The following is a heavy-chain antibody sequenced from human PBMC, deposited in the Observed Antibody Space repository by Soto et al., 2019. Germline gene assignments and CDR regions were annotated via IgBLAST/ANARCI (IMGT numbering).Heavy chain of an antibody. D-gene: IGHD6-6*01. V-gene: IGHV6-1*01. CDR3: ARAPRARIYYYYGMDV. CDR2: TYYRSKWYN. Sequence: QTLSLTCAISGDSVSSNSAAWNWIRQSPSRGLEWLGRTYYRSKWYNDYAVSVKSRITINPDTSKNQFSLQLNSVTPEDTAVYYCARAPRARIYYYYGMDVWGQGTTVTVSS. CDR1: GDSVSSNSAA. J-gene: IGHJ6*02.